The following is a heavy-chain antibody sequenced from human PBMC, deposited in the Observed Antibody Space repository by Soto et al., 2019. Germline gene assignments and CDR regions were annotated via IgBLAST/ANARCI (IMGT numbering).Heavy chain of an antibody. CDR1: GFTFSSHA. CDR3: ARDASGSYGTDY. Sequence: QVLLVESGGGVVQPGRSLRLSCGASGFTFSSHAMHWVRQAPGKGLEWVAVITYDGNNQYYADSVKGRFTISRDNYKNTLYLQMNSLRAEDTAVYYCARDASGSYGTDYWGQGTLVTVSS. D-gene: IGHD1-26*01. J-gene: IGHJ4*02. V-gene: IGHV3-30-3*01. CDR2: ITYDGNNQ.